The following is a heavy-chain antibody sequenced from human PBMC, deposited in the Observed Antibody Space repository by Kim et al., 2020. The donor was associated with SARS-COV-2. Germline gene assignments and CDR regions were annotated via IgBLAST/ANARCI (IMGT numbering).Heavy chain of an antibody. CDR3: ARKPPLLEWHNDAFDI. CDR2: IYYSGST. J-gene: IGHJ3*02. Sequence: SETLSLTCTVSGGSISSSSYYWGWIRQPPGKGLEWIGSIYYSGSTYYNPSLKSRVTISVDTSKNQFSLKLSSVTAADTAVYYCARKPPLLEWHNDAFDIWGQGTMVTVSS. V-gene: IGHV4-39*01. D-gene: IGHD3-3*01. CDR1: GGSISSSSYY.